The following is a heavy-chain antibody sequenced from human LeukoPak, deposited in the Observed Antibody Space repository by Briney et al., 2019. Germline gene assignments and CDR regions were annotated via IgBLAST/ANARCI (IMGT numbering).Heavy chain of an antibody. CDR1: GFTFSSYS. V-gene: IGHV3-48*01. D-gene: IGHD2-2*01. Sequence: GESLKISCAASGFTFSSYSMYWVRQAPGKGLEWVSYISSSSSTISYSDSLKGRFTISRDNAKNSLYLQMNSLRAEDTAVYYCARDGCSNTSCYVGRQYYYYMDVWGKGTTVTVSS. CDR2: ISSSSSTI. J-gene: IGHJ6*03. CDR3: ARDGCSNTSCYVGRQYYYYMDV.